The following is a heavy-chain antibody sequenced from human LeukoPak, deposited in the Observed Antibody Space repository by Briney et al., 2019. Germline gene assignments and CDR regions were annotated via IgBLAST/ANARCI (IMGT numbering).Heavy chain of an antibody. J-gene: IGHJ4*02. V-gene: IGHV4-61*01. D-gene: IGHD6-13*01. CDR2: IYYTGST. CDR1: GGSVTSGNYY. Sequence: SETLSLTCTVSGGSVTSGNYYWSWIRQPPGKELEWIGYIYYTGSTIYNPSLKSRVSISVDTSKNRFSLKVSSVTAADTAVYYCARHEAAPGLFDYWGQGTLVTVSS. CDR3: ARHEAAPGLFDY.